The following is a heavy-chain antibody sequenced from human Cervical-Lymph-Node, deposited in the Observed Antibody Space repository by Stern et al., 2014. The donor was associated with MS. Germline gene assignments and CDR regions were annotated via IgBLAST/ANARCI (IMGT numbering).Heavy chain of an antibody. V-gene: IGHV4-34*01. CDR1: GGSFSGYY. Sequence: QVQLQQWGAGLLKPSETLSLTCAVYGGSFSGYYWSWIRQPPGKGLEWIGEINHSGSTNYNPSLKSRVTISVDTSKNQFSLKLSSVTAADTAVYYCARGDRDFWSGYCFDYWGQGTLVTVSS. J-gene: IGHJ4*02. CDR2: INHSGST. D-gene: IGHD3-3*01. CDR3: ARGDRDFWSGYCFDY.